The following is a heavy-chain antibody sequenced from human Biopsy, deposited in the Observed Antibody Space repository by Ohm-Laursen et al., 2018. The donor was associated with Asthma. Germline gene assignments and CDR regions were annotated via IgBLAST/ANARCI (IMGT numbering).Heavy chain of an antibody. J-gene: IGHJ3*01. CDR1: GYNFISFA. CDR3: ARTYYDFLTGQVKDVFGV. D-gene: IGHD3-9*01. Sequence: ASVSVSCKASGYNFISFAIHWVRQAPGQRLEWMGWVNTGNGDTKYSQKFQGRVTITRYTSASTAYMELRSLRFEDTATYYCARTYYDFLTGQVKDVFGVWGQGTMVTVSS. CDR2: VNTGNGDT. V-gene: IGHV1-3*04.